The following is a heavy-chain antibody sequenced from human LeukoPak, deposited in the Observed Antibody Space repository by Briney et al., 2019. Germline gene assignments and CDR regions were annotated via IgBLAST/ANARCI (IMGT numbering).Heavy chain of an antibody. V-gene: IGHV5-51*01. Sequence: GESLKISCKGSGYNFSTYCVGCVRQMPGKGLEWMGIIYPGDSDSKYSPSFQCQVAFSVDKSINTAYLQWSSLQASYTAVYYCARRDTDRELECWGKVAMVTVSS. CDR2: IYPGDSDS. D-gene: IGHD5-18*01. J-gene: IGHJ4*02. CDR3: ARRDTDRELEC. CDR1: GYNFSTYC.